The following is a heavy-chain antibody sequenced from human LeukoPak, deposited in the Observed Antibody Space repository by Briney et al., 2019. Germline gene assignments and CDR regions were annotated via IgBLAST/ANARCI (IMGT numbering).Heavy chain of an antibody. D-gene: IGHD6-13*01. CDR1: GGSIGSNY. V-gene: IGHV4-59*08. CDR2: IYYTGGT. CDR3: ARLGIAAAANWFDP. Sequence: SETLSLTCTVSGGSIGSNYWTWIRQPPGKGLEYIGYIYYTGGTNYNPSLKSRVTISVDTSKNQFSLKLSSVTAADTAVYYCARLGIAAAANWFDPWGQGTLVTVSS. J-gene: IGHJ5*02.